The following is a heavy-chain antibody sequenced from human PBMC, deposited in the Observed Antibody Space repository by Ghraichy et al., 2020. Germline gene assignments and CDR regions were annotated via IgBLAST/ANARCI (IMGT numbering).Heavy chain of an antibody. CDR1: GFTFSSYA. D-gene: IGHD4-23*01. V-gene: IGHV3-23*01. Sequence: GGSLRLSCAASGFTFSSYAMTWVRQAPGKGLEWVSVISGSGGSTYYADSVKGRFTISRDNSKNTLFLQMNSLRAEDTALYYCAKGVGGNHWTYFDYWGQGTLVTVSS. J-gene: IGHJ4*02. CDR2: ISGSGGST. CDR3: AKGVGGNHWTYFDY.